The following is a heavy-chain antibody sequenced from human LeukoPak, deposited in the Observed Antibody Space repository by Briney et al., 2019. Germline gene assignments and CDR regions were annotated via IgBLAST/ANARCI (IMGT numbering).Heavy chain of an antibody. J-gene: IGHJ6*03. CDR2: INHSGST. V-gene: IGHV4-34*01. CDR1: GGSFSGYY. Sequence: SETLSLTCAGYGGSFSGYYWSWIRQPPGKGLEWIGEINHSGSTNYNPSLKSRVTISVDTSKNQFSLKLSSVTAADTAVYYCARGLLWFGEPSHRGFYYYYYYMDVWGKGTTVTISS. CDR3: ARGLLWFGEPSHRGFYYYYYYMDV. D-gene: IGHD3-10*01.